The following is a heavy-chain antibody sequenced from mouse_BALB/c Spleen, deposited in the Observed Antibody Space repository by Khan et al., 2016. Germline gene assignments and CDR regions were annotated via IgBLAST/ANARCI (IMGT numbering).Heavy chain of an antibody. CDR3: ASQSNLGDY. Sequence: EVQLQESRGGLVKPGGSLKLSCAASGFTFSSYAMSWVRQTPEKRLEWVASISSGGSTYYPDSVKGRFTISRDNARNILYLQMSSLRSEDTAMYYCASQSNLGDYWGQGTSVTVSS. V-gene: IGHV5-6-5*01. CDR1: GFTFSSYA. CDR2: ISSGGST. D-gene: IGHD3-1*01. J-gene: IGHJ4*01.